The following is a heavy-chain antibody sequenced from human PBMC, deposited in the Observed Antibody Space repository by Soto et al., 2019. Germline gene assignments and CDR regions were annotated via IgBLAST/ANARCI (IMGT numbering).Heavy chain of an antibody. CDR2: MNPNSGNT. CDR3: ARVEGTSPDIVATIYYYYYYYMDV. Sequence: GASVKVSCKASVYTFTSYDINWVRQATGQGLEWMGWMNPNSGNTGYAQKFQGRVTMTRNTSISTAYMELSSLRSEDTAVYYCARVEGTSPDIVATIYYYYYYYMDVWGKGTTVTVSS. D-gene: IGHD5-12*01. CDR1: VYTFTSYD. J-gene: IGHJ6*03. V-gene: IGHV1-8*01.